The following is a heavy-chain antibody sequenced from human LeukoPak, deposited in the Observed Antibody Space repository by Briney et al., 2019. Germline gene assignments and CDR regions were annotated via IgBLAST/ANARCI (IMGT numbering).Heavy chain of an antibody. CDR3: ARKHHIVVVPAAIRRGFDY. J-gene: IGHJ4*02. CDR1: GFTFSSYA. Sequence: GGSLRLSCAASGFTFSSYAMSWVRQAPGKGLEWVSAISGSGGSTYYADSVKGRFTISRDNSKNTLYLQMNSLRAEDTAVYYCARKHHIVVVPAAIRRGFDYWGQGTLVTVSS. D-gene: IGHD2-2*02. CDR2: ISGSGGST. V-gene: IGHV3-23*01.